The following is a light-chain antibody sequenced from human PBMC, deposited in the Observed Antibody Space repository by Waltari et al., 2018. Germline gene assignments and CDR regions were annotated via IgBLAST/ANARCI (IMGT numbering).Light chain of an antibody. CDR3: QQYDGSILT. Sequence: IVLTQSPDTLSLSPGQRATLSCRNSQTINNNFLVWYQQKPGQAPRLLIHGASSRATGFPDSFSGSGSGTDFTLTISRLEPEDVAVYYCQQYDGSILTFGGGTKVEI. CDR1: QTINNNF. V-gene: IGKV3-20*01. J-gene: IGKJ4*01. CDR2: GAS.